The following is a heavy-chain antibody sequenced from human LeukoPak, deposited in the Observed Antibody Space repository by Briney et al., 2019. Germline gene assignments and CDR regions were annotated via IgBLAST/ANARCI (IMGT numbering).Heavy chain of an antibody. J-gene: IGHJ3*02. CDR1: GGSISSYY. D-gene: IGHD3-3*01. CDR2: IYYSGST. V-gene: IGHV4-59*01. Sequence: SETLSLTCTVSGGSISSYYWSWIRQPPGKGLEWIGYIYYSGSTNYNPSLKSRVTISVDTSKNQFSLKLSSVTAADTAVYYCARGVVTIFGVVIGASDIWGQGTMVTVSS. CDR3: ARGVVTIFGVVIGASDI.